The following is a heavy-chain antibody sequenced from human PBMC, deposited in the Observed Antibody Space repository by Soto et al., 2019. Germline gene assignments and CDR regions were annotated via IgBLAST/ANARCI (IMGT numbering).Heavy chain of an antibody. V-gene: IGHV1-2*02. Sequence: ASVQVSCTASGYTFTVYYMHWVRQAPGQGREWMGWINPNSGGTHYAQKFQGRVTMTRDTSISTAYMELSRLRSDDTAVYYCARGYYDSSGYPPDYWGQGTLVTVSS. CDR1: GYTFTVYY. CDR2: INPNSGGT. J-gene: IGHJ4*02. CDR3: ARGYYDSSGYPPDY. D-gene: IGHD3-22*01.